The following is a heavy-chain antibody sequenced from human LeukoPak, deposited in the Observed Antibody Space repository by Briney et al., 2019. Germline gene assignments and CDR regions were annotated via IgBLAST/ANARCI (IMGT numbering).Heavy chain of an antibody. D-gene: IGHD2-8*01. Sequence: ASVKVSCKASGYTFTGYYMRWVRQAPGQGLEWMGWINPNSGGTNYAQKFQGRVTMTRDTSISTAYMELSRLRSDDTAVYYCAREAPVFQDAFDIWGQGTMVTVSS. CDR2: INPNSGGT. CDR3: AREAPVFQDAFDI. V-gene: IGHV1-2*02. J-gene: IGHJ3*02. CDR1: GYTFTGYY.